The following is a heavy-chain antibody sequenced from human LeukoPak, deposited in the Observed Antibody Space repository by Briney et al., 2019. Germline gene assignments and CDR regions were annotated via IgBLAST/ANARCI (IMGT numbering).Heavy chain of an antibody. Sequence: GGSLRLSCAASGFTFSGYAMSWVRQAPGKGLEWVSAISGSGGSTYYADSVKGRFTISRDNSKNTLYLQMNSLRAEDTAVYYCAKDLLGYCSSTSCQSSNFDYWGQGTLVTVSS. J-gene: IGHJ4*02. CDR2: ISGSGGST. V-gene: IGHV3-23*01. CDR1: GFTFSGYA. CDR3: AKDLLGYCSSTSCQSSNFDY. D-gene: IGHD2-2*01.